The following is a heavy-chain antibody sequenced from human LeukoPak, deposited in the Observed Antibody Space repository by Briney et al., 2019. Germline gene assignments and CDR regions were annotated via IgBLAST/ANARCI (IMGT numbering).Heavy chain of an antibody. D-gene: IGHD6-19*01. Sequence: PGGSLRLSCAASGFTFSSYWMSWVRQAPGKGLEWVSVIYSAGNTNYADSVKGRFTISRDNSKNTVYLQMNSLRAEDTAVYYCARVSSSGWYVFDYWGQGTLVTVSS. J-gene: IGHJ4*02. CDR1: GFTFSSYW. V-gene: IGHV3-53*01. CDR2: IYSAGNT. CDR3: ARVSSSGWYVFDY.